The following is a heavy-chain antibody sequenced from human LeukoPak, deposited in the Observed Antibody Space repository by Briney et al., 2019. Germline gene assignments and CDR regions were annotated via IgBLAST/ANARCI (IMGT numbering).Heavy chain of an antibody. CDR3: ARDYGGSSPFDY. J-gene: IGHJ4*02. Sequence: GESLRLSCAASGFTFSSYEMNWVRQAPGKGLEWVSYISSSGSTIYYADSVKGRFIISRDNAKNSLYLQMNSLRAEDTAVYYCARDYGGSSPFDYWGQGTLVTVSS. D-gene: IGHD4-23*01. CDR2: ISSSGSTI. V-gene: IGHV3-48*03. CDR1: GFTFSSYE.